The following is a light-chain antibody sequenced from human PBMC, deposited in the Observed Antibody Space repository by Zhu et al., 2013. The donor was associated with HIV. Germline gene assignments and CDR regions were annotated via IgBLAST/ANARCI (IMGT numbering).Light chain of an antibody. CDR2: GAS. V-gene: IGKV3-15*01. CDR1: QSVSIN. J-gene: IGKJ3*01. CDR3: QHVNENSA. Sequence: DIVLTQSPGTLSLSPGERATLSCRASQSVSINLAWYQQKPGQAPRLLIYGASTRATGIPARFSGSGSGTEFTLTISGLRSEDFATYYCQHVNENSAFGPGTKVDI.